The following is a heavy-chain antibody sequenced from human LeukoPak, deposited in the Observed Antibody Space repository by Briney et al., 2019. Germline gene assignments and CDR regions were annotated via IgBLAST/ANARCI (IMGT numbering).Heavy chain of an antibody. Sequence: ASVKVSCTASGYTFTSYAMHWVRQAPGQRLEWMGWINAGNGNTKYSQKFQGRVTITRDTSASTAYMELSSLRSEDTAVYYCAGVDTAMVIGYWGQGTLVTVSS. CDR3: AGVDTAMVIGY. D-gene: IGHD5-18*01. J-gene: IGHJ4*02. CDR1: GYTFTSYA. V-gene: IGHV1-3*01. CDR2: INAGNGNT.